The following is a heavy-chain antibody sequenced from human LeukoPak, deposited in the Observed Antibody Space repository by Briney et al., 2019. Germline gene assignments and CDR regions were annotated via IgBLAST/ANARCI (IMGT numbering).Heavy chain of an antibody. D-gene: IGHD6-13*01. CDR1: GGTFSSYA. Sequence: GASVKVSCKASGGTFSSYAISWVRQAPGQGLEWMGRIIPILGIANYAQKFQGRVAITADKSTSTAYMELSSLRSEDTAVYYCARDRWVRQQLVLILDYWGQGTLVTVSS. V-gene: IGHV1-69*04. J-gene: IGHJ4*02. CDR2: IIPILGIA. CDR3: ARDRWVRQQLVLILDY.